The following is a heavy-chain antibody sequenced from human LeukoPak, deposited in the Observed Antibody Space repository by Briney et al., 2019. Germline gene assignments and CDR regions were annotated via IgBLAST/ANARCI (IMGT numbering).Heavy chain of an antibody. CDR2: ISYDGSNK. CDR1: AFTFSSYS. J-gene: IGHJ4*02. CDR3: AGRQGKRRFDY. V-gene: IGHV3-30*03. D-gene: IGHD6-25*01. Sequence: PRGSLRLSRAASAFTFSSYSMNWVRQTPRKGLEWVEVISYDGSNKYFAGSVKGRFTISRDNSKNTLYLQMNSLRAEDTAVYYCAGRQGKRRFDYWGQGTLVTVSS.